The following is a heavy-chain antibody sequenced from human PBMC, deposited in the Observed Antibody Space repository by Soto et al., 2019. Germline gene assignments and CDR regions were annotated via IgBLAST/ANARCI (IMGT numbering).Heavy chain of an antibody. V-gene: IGHV3-33*07. J-gene: IGHJ4*02. CDR2: IWHDGRNK. CDR3: ARDQGITLFGVVKSIVYFFDE. Sequence: SLILACEVSVFTVYKFVMDWVRQAPGKGLEWVAGIWHDGRNKYYADSVKGRFTISRDNSKNKLYLQMNSLRAEDTAVYYCARDQGITLFGVVKSIVYFFDEWGQGTLVTVSS. CDR1: VFTVYKFV. D-gene: IGHD3-3*01.